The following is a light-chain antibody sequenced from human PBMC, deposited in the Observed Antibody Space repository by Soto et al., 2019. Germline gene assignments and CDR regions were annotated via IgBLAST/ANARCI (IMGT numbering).Light chain of an antibody. CDR3: QQYNSYSPT. Sequence: DIQMTQSPSTLSASVGDRVTITCRASQSISVWLAWYQQKAGKAPNLLIYKASRLESGVPSRFSGSGSETEFTLTISGLQPGDSATYYCQQYNSYSPTLGQGTKVE. V-gene: IGKV1-5*03. CDR2: KAS. J-gene: IGKJ1*01. CDR1: QSISVW.